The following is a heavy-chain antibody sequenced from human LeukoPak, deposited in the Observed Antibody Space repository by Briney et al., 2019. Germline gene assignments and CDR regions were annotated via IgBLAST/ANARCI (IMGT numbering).Heavy chain of an antibody. Sequence: GGSLRLSCAASGFTFSSYAMHWVRQAPGKGLEWVAVISYDGSNKYYADSVKGRFTISRGNSKNTLYLQMNSLRAEDTAVYYCASTYCSSTSCFDYWGQGTLVTVSS. CDR3: ASTYCSSTSCFDY. CDR1: GFTFSSYA. V-gene: IGHV3-30-3*01. CDR2: ISYDGSNK. J-gene: IGHJ4*02. D-gene: IGHD2-2*01.